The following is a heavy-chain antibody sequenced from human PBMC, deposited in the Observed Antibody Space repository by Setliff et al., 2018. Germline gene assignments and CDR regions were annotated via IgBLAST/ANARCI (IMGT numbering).Heavy chain of an antibody. Sequence: PGESLKISCAASGFTFSSYWMSWVRQTPGKGLEWVANIKRDGSEKNYVDSVKGRFIISRDNAANSLYLQMSSLRAEDTAVYYCVRESEAFIPWLWGQGTLVTVSS. J-gene: IGHJ4*02. CDR2: IKRDGSEK. D-gene: IGHD3-22*01. V-gene: IGHV3-7*01. CDR1: GFTFSSYW. CDR3: VRESEAFIPWL.